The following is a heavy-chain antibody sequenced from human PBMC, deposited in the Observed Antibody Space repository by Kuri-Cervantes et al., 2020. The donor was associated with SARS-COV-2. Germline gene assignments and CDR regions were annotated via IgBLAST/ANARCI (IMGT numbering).Heavy chain of an antibody. D-gene: IGHD2-2*01. CDR1: GGSFSGYY. J-gene: IGHJ5*02. CDR3: ARHQLVIPAADPYNYFDP. CDR2: INHSGST. V-gene: IGHV4-34*01. Sequence: SETLSLTCAVYGGSFSGYYWSWIRQPPGKGLEWIGEINHSGSTNYNPSLESRVTISVDTSKNQFSLRLTSVTAADTAVYYCARHQLVIPAADPYNYFDPWGQGSLVTVSS.